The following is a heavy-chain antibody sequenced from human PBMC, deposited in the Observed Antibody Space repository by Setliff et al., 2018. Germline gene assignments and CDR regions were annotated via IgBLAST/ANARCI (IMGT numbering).Heavy chain of an antibody. CDR3: TRASTVTHYSDY. J-gene: IGHJ4*02. CDR2: IRSKAYGGTT. Sequence: PGGSLRLSCTASGFTFGDYAMSWVHQAPGKGLEWVGFIRSKAYGGTTEYAASVKGRFTISRDDSKSIAYLQMNSLKTEDTAVYYCTRASTVTHYSDYWGQGTLVTVSS. CDR1: GFTFGDYA. V-gene: IGHV3-49*04. D-gene: IGHD4-17*01.